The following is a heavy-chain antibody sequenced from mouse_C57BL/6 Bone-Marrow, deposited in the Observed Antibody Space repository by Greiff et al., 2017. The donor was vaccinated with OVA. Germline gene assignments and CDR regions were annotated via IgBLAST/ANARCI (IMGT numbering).Heavy chain of an antibody. V-gene: IGHV5-12*01. Sequence: VKLMESGGGLVQPGGSLKLSCAASGFTFSDYYMYWVRQTPEKRLEWVAYISNGGGSTYYPDTVKGRFTISRDNAKNTLYLQMSRLKSEDTAMYYCARDRGYPFAYWGQGTLVTVSA. D-gene: IGHD2-2*01. CDR1: GFTFSDYY. J-gene: IGHJ3*01. CDR3: ARDRGYPFAY. CDR2: ISNGGGST.